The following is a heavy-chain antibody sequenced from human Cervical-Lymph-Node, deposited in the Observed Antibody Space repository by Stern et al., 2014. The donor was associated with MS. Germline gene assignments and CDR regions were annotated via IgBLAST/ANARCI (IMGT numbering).Heavy chain of an antibody. CDR2: INPNSGGT. Sequence: VQLLESGAEVKKPGASVKVSCKASGYTFTGYYMHWVRQAPGQGLEWMGWINPNSGGTNYAQKFQGRVTMTRDTSISTAYMELSRLRSDDTAVYYCARLLTPDTYSSPVYGMDVWGQGTTVTVSS. V-gene: IGHV1-2*02. CDR1: GYTFTGYY. D-gene: IGHD6-13*01. CDR3: ARLLTPDTYSSPVYGMDV. J-gene: IGHJ6*02.